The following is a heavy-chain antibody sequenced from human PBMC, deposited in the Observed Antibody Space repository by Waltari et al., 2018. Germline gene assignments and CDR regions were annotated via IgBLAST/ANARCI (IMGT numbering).Heavy chain of an antibody. J-gene: IGHJ3*02. D-gene: IGHD6-19*01. V-gene: IGHV3-9*01. CDR2: ISWNSGSI. CDR3: AKGPNSGWLEDAFDI. Sequence: EVQLVESVGGLVQPGRSLRLSCAASGFTFDDYAMHWVRQAPGKGLEWVSGISWNSGSIGYADSVKGRFTISRDNAKNSLYLQMNRLRAEDTALYYCAKGPNSGWLEDAFDIWGQGTMVTVSS. CDR1: GFTFDDYA.